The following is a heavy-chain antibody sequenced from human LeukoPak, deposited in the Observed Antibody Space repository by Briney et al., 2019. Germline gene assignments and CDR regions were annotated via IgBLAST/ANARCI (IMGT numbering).Heavy chain of an antibody. CDR1: GYTFTGYY. CDR2: INPNSGGT. J-gene: IGHJ4*02. D-gene: IGHD2-2*01. CDR3: AREGDCSSTSCLDY. V-gene: IGHV1-2*02. Sequence: GASVKVSFTASGYTFTGYYMHWVRQAPGQGVEWMGWINPNSGGTNYTQKFQGRVTITRDTSISTAYMELSRLRSDDTAVYYCAREGDCSSTSCLDYWGQGTLVTVSS.